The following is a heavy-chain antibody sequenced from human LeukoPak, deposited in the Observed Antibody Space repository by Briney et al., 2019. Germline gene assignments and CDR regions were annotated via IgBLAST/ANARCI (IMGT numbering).Heavy chain of an antibody. D-gene: IGHD1-26*01. J-gene: IGHJ4*02. CDR2: INPNNGGT. CDR3: ARGYALYSGRYIDFDY. Sequence: ASVKVSCKASGYTFTGHYMHWVRQAPGQGLEWMGWINPNNGGTNYAQKFQGRVTMTRDTSISTACMELSRLRSDDTAVYYCARGYALYSGRYIDFDYWGQGTLVTVSS. CDR1: GYTFTGHY. V-gene: IGHV1-2*02.